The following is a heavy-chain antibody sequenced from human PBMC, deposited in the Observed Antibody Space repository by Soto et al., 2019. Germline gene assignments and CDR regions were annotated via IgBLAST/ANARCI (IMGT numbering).Heavy chain of an antibody. J-gene: IGHJ4*02. D-gene: IGHD1-1*01. CDR1: GYTFTSYG. CDR3: ARGRYGDY. CDR2: ISAHNGNT. Sequence: QVHLVQSGAEVKKHGASVKVSCKASGYTFTSYGITWVRQAPGQGLEWMGWISAHNGNTDYAQKLQGRVIVTRDTSPSPAYMELRSLISDDTAVYYCARGRYGDYWGQGALVTVSS. V-gene: IGHV1-18*01.